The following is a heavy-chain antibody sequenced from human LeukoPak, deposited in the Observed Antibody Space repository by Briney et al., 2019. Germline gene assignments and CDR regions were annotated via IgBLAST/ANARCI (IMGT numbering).Heavy chain of an antibody. CDR1: GFTFSTCA. D-gene: IGHD3-10*01. J-gene: IGHJ4*02. Sequence: GGSLRLSCAASGFTFSTCAMHWVRQGPGKGLEWVAVISHDGSNKYYADSVKGRFTISRDNSKNTLYLQMGSLSAEDTAVYYCARTTTPHYYGSGSYALDYWGQGTLVTVSS. CDR3: ARTTTPHYYGSGSYALDY. V-gene: IGHV3-30-3*01. CDR2: ISHDGSNK.